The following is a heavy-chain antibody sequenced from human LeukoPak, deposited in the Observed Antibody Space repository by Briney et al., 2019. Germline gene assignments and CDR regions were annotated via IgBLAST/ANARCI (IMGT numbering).Heavy chain of an antibody. Sequence: PGGSLRLSCAASGFTFSSYTMNWVRQAPGKGLEWVSSISSSSSYIYYADSVKGRFTISRDNAKNSLYLQMNSLRAEDTAVYYCARPVVPAAIPWFDPWGQGTLVTVSS. J-gene: IGHJ5*02. CDR2: ISSSSSYI. CDR1: GFTFSSYT. D-gene: IGHD2-2*01. V-gene: IGHV3-21*01. CDR3: ARPVVPAAIPWFDP.